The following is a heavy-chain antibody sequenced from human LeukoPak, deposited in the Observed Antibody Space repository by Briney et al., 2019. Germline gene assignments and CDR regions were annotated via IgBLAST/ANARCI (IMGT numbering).Heavy chain of an antibody. Sequence: ASVKVSCKASGYTFTGYFMNWVRQAPGQGPEWMGRINPKTGGTNYAQKFQGRVTMTRDTSITTGYMELSSLRSDDTAVYYCARVGDGLNDAFDMWGQGTLVTVSS. CDR1: GYTFTGYF. D-gene: IGHD5-24*01. J-gene: IGHJ3*02. V-gene: IGHV1-2*06. CDR3: ARVGDGLNDAFDM. CDR2: INPKTGGT.